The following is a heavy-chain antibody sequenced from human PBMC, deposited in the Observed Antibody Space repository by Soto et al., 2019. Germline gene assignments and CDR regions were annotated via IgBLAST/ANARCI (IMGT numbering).Heavy chain of an antibody. V-gene: IGHV3-7*01. CDR1: GFTFGSYW. Sequence: EVQLVESGGGLVQPGGSLRLSCAVSGFTFGSYWMNWVRLIPGKGLEWVAYIKPDGSATYYVDSVKGRFTISRDNAKNPLYLQMNSLRVEDTSVYYCARAGYCGPGCYYYFDYWGQGTLVTVSS. J-gene: IGHJ4*02. CDR2: IKPDGSAT. D-gene: IGHD2-21*02. CDR3: ARAGYCGPGCYYYFDY.